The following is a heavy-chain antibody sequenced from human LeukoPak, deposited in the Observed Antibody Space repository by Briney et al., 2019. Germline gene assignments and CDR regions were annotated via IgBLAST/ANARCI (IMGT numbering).Heavy chain of an antibody. J-gene: IGHJ3*01. D-gene: IGHD3-16*01. V-gene: IGHV3-30*04. Sequence: GGSLRLSCAASGFTFSSYAMYWVRQAPGKGLEWVAVISYDGSDKFYADSVKGRFTISRDSSKNTLYLQMNSLRAEDTAVYYCARDFLHLGGWGQGTMVTVSS. CDR3: ARDFLHLGG. CDR1: GFTFSSYA. CDR2: ISYDGSDK.